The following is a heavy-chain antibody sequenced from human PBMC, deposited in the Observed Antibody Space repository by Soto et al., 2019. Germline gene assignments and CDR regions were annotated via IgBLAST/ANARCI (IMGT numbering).Heavy chain of an antibody. D-gene: IGHD2-15*01. CDR1: GYTFTSYA. J-gene: IGHJ4*02. Sequence: QVQLVQSGAEVKKPGASVKVSCKASGYTFTSYAMHWVRQAPGQGLEWMGWINPNSGGTNYAQKFQGRVTMTRDTSISTAYMELSRLRSDDTAVYYCARDRVVVAATPFDYWGQGTLVTVSS. CDR2: INPNSGGT. CDR3: ARDRVVVAATPFDY. V-gene: IGHV1-2*02.